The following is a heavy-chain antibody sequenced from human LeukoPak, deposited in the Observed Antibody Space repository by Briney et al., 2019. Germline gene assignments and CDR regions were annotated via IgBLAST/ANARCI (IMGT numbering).Heavy chain of an antibody. CDR3: AKDWVQRSDYYYYMDV. CDR2: IRYDGGNK. D-gene: IGHD5-18*01. CDR1: GFTFSSYG. V-gene: IGHV3-30*02. Sequence: GGSLRLSCAASGFTFSSYGMHWVRQAPGKGLEWVAFIRYDGGNKYYADSVKGRFTISRDNSKNTLYLQMNSLRAEDTAVYYCAKDWVQRSDYYYYMDVWGKGTTVTVSS. J-gene: IGHJ6*03.